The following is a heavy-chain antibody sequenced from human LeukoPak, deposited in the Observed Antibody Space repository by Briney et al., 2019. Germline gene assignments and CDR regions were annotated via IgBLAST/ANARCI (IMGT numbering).Heavy chain of an antibody. CDR1: GFTFSSYW. V-gene: IGHV3-74*01. J-gene: IGHJ4*02. Sequence: GGSLRLSRAASGFTFSSYWMHWVRQAPGKGLVWVSRINSDGSSTSYADSVKGRFTISRDNAKNTLYLQMNSLRAEDTAVYYCAREEYWDYDCSGYFDYWGQGTLVTVSS. CDR2: INSDGSST. CDR3: AREEYWDYDCSGYFDY. D-gene: IGHD3-22*01.